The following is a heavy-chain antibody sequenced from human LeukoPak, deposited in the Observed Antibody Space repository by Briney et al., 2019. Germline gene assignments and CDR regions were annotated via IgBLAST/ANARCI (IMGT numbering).Heavy chain of an antibody. CDR3: ARSAYYDFWNEYKKDWFDP. V-gene: IGHV4-59*08. Sequence: SETLSLTCTVSGGSISSYYWSWIRQPPGKGLEWIGYIYYSGSTNYNPSLKSRVTISLDMSKNQFSLKLSSVTATDTAVYYCARSAYYDFWNEYKKDWFDPWGQGTLVTVSS. J-gene: IGHJ5*02. CDR2: IYYSGST. D-gene: IGHD3-3*01. CDR1: GGSISSYY.